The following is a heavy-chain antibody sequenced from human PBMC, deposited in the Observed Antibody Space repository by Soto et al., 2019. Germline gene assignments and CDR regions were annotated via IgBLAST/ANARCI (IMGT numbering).Heavy chain of an antibody. D-gene: IGHD1-26*01. CDR1: GGSFSGYY. V-gene: IGHV4-34*01. Sequence: SETLSLTCAVYGGSFSGYYWSWIRQPPGKGLEWIGEINHSGSTNYNPSLKSRVTISVDTSKNQFSLKLSSVTAADTAVYYCASEYRGSYDHDYSYGMDVWGQGTTVTVSS. CDR3: ASEYRGSYDHDYSYGMDV. CDR2: INHSGST. J-gene: IGHJ6*02.